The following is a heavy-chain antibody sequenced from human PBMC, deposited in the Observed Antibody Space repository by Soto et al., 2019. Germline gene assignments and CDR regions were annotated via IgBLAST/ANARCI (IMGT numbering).Heavy chain of an antibody. J-gene: IGHJ4*02. CDR1: GYTFTSYY. V-gene: IGHV1-46*01. CDR2: INPSGGST. CDR3: ARAGVSGGNSAQQTYFDY. Sequence: QVQLVQSGAEVEKPGASVKVSCKASGYTFTSYYMHWVRQAPGQGLEWKGIINPSGGSTSYAQKFQGRVTMTRDTSTSTVYMELSSLRSEDTAVYYCARAGVSGGNSAQQTYFDYWGQGTLVTVSS. D-gene: IGHD2-21*02.